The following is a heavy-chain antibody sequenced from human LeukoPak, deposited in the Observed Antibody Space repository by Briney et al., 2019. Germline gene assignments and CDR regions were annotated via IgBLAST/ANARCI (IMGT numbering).Heavy chain of an antibody. Sequence: SETLSLTCTVSGGSISISSDYWGWIRQPPRKCLEWIGSIYYSGSTYYNPFLKIRARISVDTSKNQFSLKLSSVTAADTAVYYCARQHYYDSSGYYYFDYWGQGTLVTVSS. D-gene: IGHD3-22*01. CDR1: GGSISISSDY. J-gene: IGHJ4*02. CDR3: ARQHYYDSSGYYYFDY. CDR2: IYYSGST. V-gene: IGHV4-39*01.